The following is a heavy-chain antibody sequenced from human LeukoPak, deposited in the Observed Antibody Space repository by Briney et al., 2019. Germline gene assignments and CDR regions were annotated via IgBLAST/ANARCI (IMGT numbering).Heavy chain of an antibody. CDR1: GGSISRYY. J-gene: IGHJ6*02. CDR2: IYRSGTT. Sequence: KPSETLSLTCTVSGGSISRYYWNWIRQSPGKGLEWIGYIYRSGTTNYNPSLKSRLTISVDTSKNQFSLKLSSVTAADTAVYYCAREDPQTTVPEGMDVWGQGTTDTVSS. D-gene: IGHD4-17*01. V-gene: IGHV4-59*01. CDR3: AREDPQTTVPEGMDV.